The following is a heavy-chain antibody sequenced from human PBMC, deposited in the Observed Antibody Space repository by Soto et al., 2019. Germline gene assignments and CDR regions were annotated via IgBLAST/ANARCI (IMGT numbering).Heavy chain of an antibody. J-gene: IGHJ4*02. V-gene: IGHV3-7*01. CDR2: MRHDGIEI. Sequence: PAESMTPASAASGFSFSNYWMAWVRQAPGKGLEWVANMRHDGIEINYMDSVKGRFTISRDNSKNSLYLQMNSLRAEDTAVYYCARDREYQPLPEYWGQGTLVTVSS. CDR1: GFSFSNYW. D-gene: IGHD2-2*01. CDR3: ARDREYQPLPEY.